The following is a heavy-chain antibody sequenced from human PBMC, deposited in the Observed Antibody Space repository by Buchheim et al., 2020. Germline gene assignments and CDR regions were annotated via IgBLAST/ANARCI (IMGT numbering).Heavy chain of an antibody. CDR2: IYYSGST. CDR1: GGSISSGDYY. CDR3: ARADVSMVRGDPYYFDY. J-gene: IGHJ4*02. D-gene: IGHD3-10*01. Sequence: QVQLQESGPGLVKPSQTLSLTCPVSGGSISSGDYYWSWIRQPPGKGLEWIGYIYYSGSTYYNPSLKRRVTIPVDTSQHQFSLKLSSVTAADTAVYYCARADVSMVRGDPYYFDYWGQGTL. V-gene: IGHV4-30-4*01.